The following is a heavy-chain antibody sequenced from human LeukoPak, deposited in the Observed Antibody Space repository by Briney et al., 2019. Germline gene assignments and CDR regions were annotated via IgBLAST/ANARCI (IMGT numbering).Heavy chain of an antibody. CDR1: GFTFSTFA. V-gene: IGHV3-23*01. J-gene: IGHJ4*02. CDR3: AREAAYFDC. Sequence: GGSLRLSCAASGFTFSTFAMSWVRQAPGKGLEWVSVIGGSGTSTYYADSVKGRFTISRDNSQNTLYLLMNSLRPEDTAVYYCAREAAYFDCWGQGTLVTLSS. D-gene: IGHD6-13*01. CDR2: IGGSGTST.